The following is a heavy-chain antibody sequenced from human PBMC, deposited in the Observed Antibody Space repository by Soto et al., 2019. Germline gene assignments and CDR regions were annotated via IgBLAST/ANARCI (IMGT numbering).Heavy chain of an antibody. J-gene: IGHJ6*02. D-gene: IGHD3-22*01. CDR2: IIPIFGTA. CDR3: ARDGSGYRSRASPMDV. CDR1: GDTFSSYA. Sequence: QVQLVQSGAEVKKPGSSVKVSCKASGDTFSSYAISWVRQAPGQGLEWMGGIIPIFGTANYAQKFQGRVTITADESTSTAYMELSSLRSGDTAVYYCARDGSGYRSRASPMDVWGQVTTVTVSS. V-gene: IGHV1-69*01.